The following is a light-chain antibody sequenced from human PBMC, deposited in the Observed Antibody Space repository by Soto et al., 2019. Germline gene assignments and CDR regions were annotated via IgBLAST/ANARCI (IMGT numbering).Light chain of an antibody. Sequence: DIQMTQSPSTLSGSVVDRVTITCLASQTISSWLAWYQQKPGKAPKLLIYDASRRATGIPDRFSGSGSGTDFTLTISRLEPEDFAVYYCQQYGSSRTFGQGTKVDIK. CDR1: QTISSW. V-gene: IGKV1-5*01. CDR3: QQYGSSRT. J-gene: IGKJ1*01. CDR2: DAS.